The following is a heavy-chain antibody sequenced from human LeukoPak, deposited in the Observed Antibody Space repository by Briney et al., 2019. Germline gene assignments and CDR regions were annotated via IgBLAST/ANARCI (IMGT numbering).Heavy chain of an antibody. V-gene: IGHV1-69*05. CDR1: GGTFSSYA. CDR2: IIPIFGTA. D-gene: IGHD3-3*01. Sequence: SVKVSCKASGGTFSSYAISWVRQAPGQGLEWMGGIIPIFGTANYAQKFQGRVTITTDESTSTAYMELSSLRSEDTAVYYCARARSGYYVYYYYMDVWGKGTTVTVSS. J-gene: IGHJ6*03. CDR3: ARARSGYYVYYYYMDV.